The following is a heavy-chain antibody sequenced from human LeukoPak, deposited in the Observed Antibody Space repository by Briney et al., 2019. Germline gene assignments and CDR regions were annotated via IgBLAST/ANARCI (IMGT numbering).Heavy chain of an antibody. J-gene: IGHJ5*02. D-gene: IGHD7-27*01. CDR1: GGSFSGYY. Sequence: LETLSLTCAVYGGSFSGYYWSWIRQPPGKGLEWIGEINHSGSTNYNPSLKSRVTISVDTSKNQFSLKLSSVTAADTAVYYCARVSLGNWFDPWGQGTLVTVSS. CDR2: INHSGST. V-gene: IGHV4-34*01. CDR3: ARVSLGNWFDP.